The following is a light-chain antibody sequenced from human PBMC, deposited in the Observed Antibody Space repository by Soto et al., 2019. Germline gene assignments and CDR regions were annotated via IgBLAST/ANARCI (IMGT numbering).Light chain of an antibody. CDR2: GTS. Sequence: EIVLTQSPGTLSLFPGERATLSCRASQSVSSSYLAWYHQKPGQAPRLLIYGTSTRATGIPDRFSGSGSGTDFTLIISRLEPEDFAVYYCQQYGSSPPMYTFGQGTRLEIK. J-gene: IGKJ2*01. CDR3: QQYGSSPPMYT. V-gene: IGKV3-20*01. CDR1: QSVSSSY.